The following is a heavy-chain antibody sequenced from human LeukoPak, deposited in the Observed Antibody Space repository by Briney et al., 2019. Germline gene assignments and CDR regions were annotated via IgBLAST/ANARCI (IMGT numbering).Heavy chain of an antibody. CDR1: GFTFSNYA. J-gene: IGHJ4*02. D-gene: IGHD4-23*01. CDR2: ISGNGGST. V-gene: IGHV3-23*01. CDR3: AKISPYGGNSA. Sequence: GGSLRLSCAASGFTFSNYAMSWVRQAPGKGLEWVSAISGNGGSTYYADSVKGRFTISRDNSKNTLYLQMNSLRGEDTAVYYCAKISPYGGNSAWGQGTLVTVSS.